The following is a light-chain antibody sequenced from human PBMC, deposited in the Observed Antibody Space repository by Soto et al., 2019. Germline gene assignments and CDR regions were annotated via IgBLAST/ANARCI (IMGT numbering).Light chain of an antibody. CDR2: DVS. CDR3: QQRHMWPIT. V-gene: IGKV3D-20*02. J-gene: IGKJ5*01. CDR1: QSVNSTF. Sequence: EIVLTQSPGTLSLSPGERATLSCRASQSVNSTFLTWYQQKPGQAPRLLIYDVSSRATGIPDRFSGSGSGTDFTLTISSLEPEDSAVYYCQQRHMWPITLGQGTRLEI.